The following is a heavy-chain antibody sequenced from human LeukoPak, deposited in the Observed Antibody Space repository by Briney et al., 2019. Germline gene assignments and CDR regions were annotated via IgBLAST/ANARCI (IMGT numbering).Heavy chain of an antibody. CDR3: ASGYSSSLYFDY. Sequence: GGPLRLSCAASGFTFSSYWMSWVRQAPGKGLEWVANIKQDGSEKYYVDSVKGRFTISRDNAKNSLYLQMNSLRAEDTAVYYCASGYSSSLYFDYWGQGTLVTVSS. D-gene: IGHD6-13*01. V-gene: IGHV3-7*01. J-gene: IGHJ4*02. CDR2: IKQDGSEK. CDR1: GFTFSSYW.